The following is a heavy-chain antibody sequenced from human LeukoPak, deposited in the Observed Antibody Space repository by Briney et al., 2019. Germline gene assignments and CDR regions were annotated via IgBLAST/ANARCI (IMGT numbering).Heavy chain of an antibody. CDR2: INPNSGGT. V-gene: IGHV1-2*02. CDR1: GYTFTGHY. Sequence: ASVKVSCKASGYTFTGHYIHWVRQAPGQGLEWMGWINPNSGGTNYAQKFQGRVTMTRDTSITTAYMELSSLISDDTAVYYCARDSCSLSSCPFFGYWGQGILVTVSS. D-gene: IGHD6-13*01. J-gene: IGHJ4*02. CDR3: ARDSCSLSSCPFFGY.